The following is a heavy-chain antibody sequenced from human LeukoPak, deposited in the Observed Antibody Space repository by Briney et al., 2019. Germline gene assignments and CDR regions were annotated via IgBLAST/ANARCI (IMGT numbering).Heavy chain of an antibody. CDR3: ARGQVQYRWAYYFDY. CDR2: ISAYNGNT. V-gene: IGHV1-18*01. J-gene: IGHJ4*02. CDR1: GATFSSYA. Sequence: ASVKVSCKASGATFSSYAISWVRQSPGQGLEWMGWISAYNGNTNYAQKLQGRVTMTTDTSTSTAYMELRSLRSDDTAVYYCARGQVQYRWAYYFDYWGQGTLVTVSS. D-gene: IGHD4-11*01.